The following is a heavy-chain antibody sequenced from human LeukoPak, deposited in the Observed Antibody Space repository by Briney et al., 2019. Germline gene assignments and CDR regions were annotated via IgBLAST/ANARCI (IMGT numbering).Heavy chain of an antibody. Sequence: GGSLRLSCVASGFTFSSYSLAWVRQTPGKGLAWVSIIAGNNSPTFYADSVEGRFTISRDTSKNMGYLQMNSLRVEDSGVYFCARGATRATRHFDVWGRGTLVTVSS. CDR3: ARGATRATRHFDV. V-gene: IGHV3-23*01. J-gene: IGHJ2*01. CDR1: GFTFSSYS. CDR2: IAGNNSPT. D-gene: IGHD2-2*01.